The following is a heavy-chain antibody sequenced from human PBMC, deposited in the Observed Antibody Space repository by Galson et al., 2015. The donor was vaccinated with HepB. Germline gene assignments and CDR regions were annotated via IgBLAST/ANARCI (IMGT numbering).Heavy chain of an antibody. V-gene: IGHV4-59*01. CDR3: AREVVTVDTWGGDAFDI. J-gene: IGHJ3*02. CDR2: IFCIGTT. CDR1: GGFSSNYC. Sequence: ETLSLTCTVSGGFSSNYCWNWIRQPPGKGLEWIGSIFCIGTTHYNPSLKSRATVSVDTSLNQLSLELTSVTAADTAVYYCAREVVTVDTWGGDAFDIWGQGTKVTVSP. D-gene: IGHD2-2*01.